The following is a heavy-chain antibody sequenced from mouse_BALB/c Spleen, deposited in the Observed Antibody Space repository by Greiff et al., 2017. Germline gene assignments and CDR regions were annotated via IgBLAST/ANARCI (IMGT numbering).Heavy chain of an antibody. CDR1: GYSFTGYT. D-gene: IGHD5-5*01. J-gene: IGHJ4*01. V-gene: IGHV1-18*01. CDR3: ERIELPYYYAMDY. Sequence: VQLKQSGPELVKPGASMKMSCKASGYSFTGYTMNWVKQSHGKNLEWIGLINPYNGGTSYNQKFKGKATLTVDKSSSTAYMELLSLTSEDSAVYYCERIELPYYYAMDYWGQGTSVTDSS. CDR2: INPYNGGT.